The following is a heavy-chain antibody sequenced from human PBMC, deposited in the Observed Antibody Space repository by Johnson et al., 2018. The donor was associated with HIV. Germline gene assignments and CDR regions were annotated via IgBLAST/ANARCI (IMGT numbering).Heavy chain of an antibody. Sequence: QVQLVESGGGVVQPGRSLRLSCAASGFTFSSYAMHWVRQAPGKGLEWVAVISYDGSNKYYATAVKGRFTIPRANSKNTLYLQMNSLRAEDTALYYCARVLQQESSWYLGAFDIWGQGTMVTVSS. V-gene: IGHV3-30*04. CDR2: ISYDGSNK. D-gene: IGHD6-13*01. CDR1: GFTFSSYA. J-gene: IGHJ3*02. CDR3: ARVLQQESSWYLGAFDI.